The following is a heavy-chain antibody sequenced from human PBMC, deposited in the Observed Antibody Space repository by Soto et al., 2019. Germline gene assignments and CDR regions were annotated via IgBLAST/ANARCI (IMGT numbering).Heavy chain of an antibody. CDR3: ARGGVY. CDR1: GFTFSSHE. D-gene: IGHD2-8*01. V-gene: IGHV3-48*03. J-gene: IGHJ4*02. Sequence: GGSLRLSCAASGFTFSSHEMNWVRQAPGKGLEWISYISGSGNITYYADSVKGRFTISRDNAQKSLYLQMNSLRVEDTAVYYCARGGVYWGQGTLVTVSS. CDR2: ISGSGNIT.